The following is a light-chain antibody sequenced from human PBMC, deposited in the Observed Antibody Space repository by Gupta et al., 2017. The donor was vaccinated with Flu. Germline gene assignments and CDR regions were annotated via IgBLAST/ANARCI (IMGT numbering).Light chain of an antibody. CDR2: EVS. Sequence: HSALTQPASVSASPGQSITISCTGTSSDVGGYNYVSWYQQHPGKAPKLMIYEVSNRPSGVSNRFSGSKSGNTASLTISGLQAEDEADYYCSSYTSSITLYVFGTGTKVTVL. J-gene: IGLJ1*01. CDR3: SSYTSSITLYV. V-gene: IGLV2-14*01. CDR1: SSDVGGYNY.